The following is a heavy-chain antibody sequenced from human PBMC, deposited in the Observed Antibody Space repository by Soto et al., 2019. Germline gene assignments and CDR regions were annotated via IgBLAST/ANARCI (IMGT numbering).Heavy chain of an antibody. CDR1: GFTFSTYA. D-gene: IGHD1-26*01. Sequence: GGSLRLSCSASGFTFSTYAMHWVRQAPGKGLEWVAIISYDGSKKYYADSVKGRFTISRDNSRNTLYLEIDSLRAEDTALYYCARCDWELPPRELDYWGQGTLVTVSS. J-gene: IGHJ4*02. CDR2: ISYDGSKK. CDR3: ARCDWELPPRELDY. V-gene: IGHV3-30-3*01.